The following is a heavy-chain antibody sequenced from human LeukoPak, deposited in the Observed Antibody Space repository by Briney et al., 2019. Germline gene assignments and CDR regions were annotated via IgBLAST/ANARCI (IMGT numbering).Heavy chain of an antibody. CDR2: ISSRGSTI. D-gene: IGHD3-16*01. Sequence: LSLTCTVSGGSISSSSYYWGWIRQPPGKGLEWVSHISSRGSTIYYADSVKGRFTISRDNAKNSLYLQMNSLRAEDTAVYYCARVGWVLRYAFDIWGQGTMVTVSS. CDR3: ARVGWVLRYAFDI. CDR1: GGSISSSSYY. J-gene: IGHJ3*02. V-gene: IGHV3-11*04.